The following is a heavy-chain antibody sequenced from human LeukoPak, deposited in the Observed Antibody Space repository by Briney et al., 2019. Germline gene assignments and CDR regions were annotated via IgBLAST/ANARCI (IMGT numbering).Heavy chain of an antibody. J-gene: IGHJ4*02. V-gene: IGHV3-9*01. CDR1: GFTVSSNY. Sequence: GGSLRLSCAASGFTVSSNYMSWVRQAPGKGLEWVSGISWNSGSIGYADSVKGRFTISRDNAKNSLYLQMNSLRAEDTALYYCAKEGYWGQGTLVTVSS. CDR3: AKEGY. CDR2: ISWNSGSI.